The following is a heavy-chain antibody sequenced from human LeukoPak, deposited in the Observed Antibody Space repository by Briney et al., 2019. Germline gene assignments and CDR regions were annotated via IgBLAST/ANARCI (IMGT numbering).Heavy chain of an antibody. CDR3: ARDRITMGRGAIDY. Sequence: GGSLRLSCAASGFTSSSYIMNWVRQAPGKGLELVSSISSISSYIYYADSVKGRFTISRDNAKNSLYLQMNSLRAEDTAVYYCARDRITMGRGAIDYWGQGTLVTVSS. CDR1: GFTSSSYI. CDR2: ISSISSYI. V-gene: IGHV3-21*04. J-gene: IGHJ4*02. D-gene: IGHD3-10*01.